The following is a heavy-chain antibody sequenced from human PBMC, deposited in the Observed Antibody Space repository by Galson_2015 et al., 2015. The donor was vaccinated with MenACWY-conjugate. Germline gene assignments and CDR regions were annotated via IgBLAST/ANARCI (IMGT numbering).Heavy chain of an antibody. CDR2: ISTESFST. V-gene: IGHV3-21*01. Sequence: SLRLSCAAAGFTFNSYSMNWVRQAPGEGLEWVSSISTESFSTYYADAVKGRFTISRDNAKDSLYLQMNSLRVEDTAVYYCARSYGDYYYYGSDVWGQGTTVTVSS. CDR1: GFTFNSYS. D-gene: IGHD4-17*01. CDR3: ARSYGDYYYYGSDV. J-gene: IGHJ6*02.